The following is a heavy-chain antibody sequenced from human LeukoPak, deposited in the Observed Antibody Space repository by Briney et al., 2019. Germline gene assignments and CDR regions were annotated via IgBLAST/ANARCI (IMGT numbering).Heavy chain of an antibody. Sequence: ASVKLSCKASGGTLSSYAISWVRQAPGQGLEWMGGIIPFFGTANYAQKFQGRVTITADKSTGTAYMELSSLKSEDTAVYYCAREVGFCSGGTCSSWFDPWGQGTLVTVSS. CDR2: IIPFFGTA. V-gene: IGHV1-69*06. CDR3: AREVGFCSGGTCSSWFDP. J-gene: IGHJ5*02. D-gene: IGHD2-15*01. CDR1: GGTLSSYA.